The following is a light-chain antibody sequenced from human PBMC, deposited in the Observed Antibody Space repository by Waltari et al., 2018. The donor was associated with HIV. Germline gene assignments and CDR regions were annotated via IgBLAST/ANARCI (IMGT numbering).Light chain of an antibody. CDR2: WAS. J-gene: IGKJ4*01. CDR3: QQYYSTPLT. V-gene: IGKV4-1*01. Sequence: DIVMTQSPDSLAVSLGERDTINCKSRQSVLYSSNNKNYLAWYQQKPGQPPKLLIYWASTRESGVPDRFSGSGSGTDFTLTISSLQAEDVAVYYCQQYYSTPLTFGGGTKVEIK. CDR1: QSVLYSSNNKNY.